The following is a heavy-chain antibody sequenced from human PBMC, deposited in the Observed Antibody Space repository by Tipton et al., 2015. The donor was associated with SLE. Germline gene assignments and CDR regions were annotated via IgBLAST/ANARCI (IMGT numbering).Heavy chain of an antibody. V-gene: IGHV3-74*01. CDR3: ARSGISGVDD. J-gene: IGHJ4*02. D-gene: IGHD2-8*02. CDR1: GFTFSSYW. Sequence: GSLRLSCTASGFTFSSYWMHWVRQAPGKGLMWVSRVNNDGSGTIYADSAKGRFTISRDNAKNTLYLQMNSLRAEVTAVYYCARSGISGVDDWGQGTLVTVSS. CDR2: VNNDGSGT.